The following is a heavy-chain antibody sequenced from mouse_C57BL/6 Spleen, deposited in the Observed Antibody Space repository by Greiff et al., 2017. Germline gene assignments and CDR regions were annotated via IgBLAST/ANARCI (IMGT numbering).Heavy chain of an antibody. V-gene: IGHV1-50*01. D-gene: IGHD1-1*01. CDR3: ARSHYGSSFYWYFDV. CDR1: GYTFTSYW. CDR2: IDPSDSYT. Sequence: QVQLQQPGAELVKPGASVKLSCKASGYTFTSYWMQWVKQRPGQGLEWIGEIDPSDSYTNYNQNFKGKATLTVDTSSSTAYMQLSSLTSEDSVVYYCARSHYGSSFYWYFDVWGTGTTVTVSS. J-gene: IGHJ1*03.